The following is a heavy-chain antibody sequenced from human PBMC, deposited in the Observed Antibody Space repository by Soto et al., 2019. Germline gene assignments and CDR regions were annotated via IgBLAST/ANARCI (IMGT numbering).Heavy chain of an antibody. CDR1: GYSFTSYW. J-gene: IGHJ6*02. D-gene: IGHD3-10*01. Sequence: GESLKISCKGSGYSFTSYWIGWVRQMPGKGLEWMGIIYPGDSDTRYSPSFQGQVTISADKSISTAYLQWSSLKASDTAMYYCGGGGFREVITRTRDYYGWDFWAQGTTVTVSS. CDR2: IYPGDSDT. V-gene: IGHV5-51*01. CDR3: GGGGFREVITRTRDYYGWDF.